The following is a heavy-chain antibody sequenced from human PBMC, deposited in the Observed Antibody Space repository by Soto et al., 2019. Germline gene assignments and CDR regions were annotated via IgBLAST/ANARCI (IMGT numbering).Heavy chain of an antibody. J-gene: IGHJ6*02. CDR2: IGGSGGDT. D-gene: IGHD3-3*01. CDR1: GFTFSNYA. CDR3: VRDWSGSSCPCMAV. V-gene: IGHV3-23*01. Sequence: QLLESGGCLVQPGGSLRVSCAASGFTFSNYAMTWVRQAPGKGLEWVSTIGGSGGDTYYSDSVKGRFPISRDNSRQSLYLPMDTLRSEDAALYYCVRDWSGSSCPCMAVWGQGTTVTVSS.